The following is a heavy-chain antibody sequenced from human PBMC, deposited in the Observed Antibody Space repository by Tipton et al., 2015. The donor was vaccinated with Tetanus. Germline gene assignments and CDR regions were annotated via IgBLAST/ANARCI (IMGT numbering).Heavy chain of an antibody. Sequence: SLRLSCAASGFTFGYHWMTWVRQTPGKGLEWVANINPAGSEKYYVDSMKGRFTISRDNAKKSLYLQLNSLRPEDTAVYYCARDLGEIRNYWGQGTLVTVSS. CDR1: GFTFGYHW. CDR3: ARDLGEIRNY. V-gene: IGHV3-7*01. D-gene: IGHD3-16*01. CDR2: INPAGSEK. J-gene: IGHJ4*02.